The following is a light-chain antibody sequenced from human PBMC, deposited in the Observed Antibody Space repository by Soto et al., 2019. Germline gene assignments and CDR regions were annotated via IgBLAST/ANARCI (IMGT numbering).Light chain of an antibody. J-gene: IGLJ1*01. Sequence: QSALTQPASVSGSPGQSITISCTGTSSDVGSYNLVSWYQQHPGKAPKLKIYEGSKRPSGVSNRFSGSKSGNTASLKISGVQAEDEGDYYCCSYAGSSTLYVFGTGTKVTVL. CDR2: EGS. CDR3: CSYAGSSTLYV. V-gene: IGLV2-23*01. CDR1: SSDVGSYNL.